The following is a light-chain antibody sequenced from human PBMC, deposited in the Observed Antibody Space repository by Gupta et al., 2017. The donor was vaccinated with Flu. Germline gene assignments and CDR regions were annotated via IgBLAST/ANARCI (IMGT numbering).Light chain of an antibody. CDR2: GAC. Sequence: DIHLTQSPSSLSASFGDRITITCRTSENISNYLNWYQQKPGKAPELLIYGACRVKNGVPSRFSGSGSGTEFTLAINGRQPEDFAMYYCQQKYRTPRTFGQGTKVEVK. V-gene: IGKV1-39*01. CDR1: ENISNY. CDR3: QQKYRTPRT. J-gene: IGKJ1*01.